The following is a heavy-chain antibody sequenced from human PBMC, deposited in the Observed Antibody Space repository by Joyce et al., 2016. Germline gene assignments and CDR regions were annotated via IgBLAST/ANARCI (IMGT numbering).Heavy chain of an antibody. CDR3: ARSSYTNGIFDY. J-gene: IGHJ4*02. CDR2: RSSSSSYI. D-gene: IGHD2-8*01. CDR1: GFTFSSYS. V-gene: IGHV3-21*01. Sequence: EVQLVESGGGLVKPGGSLRLSCAASGFTFSSYSMSWVRQAPGKGLEWVSSRSSSSSYIKYTDSVKGRFTISRDNAKNSLYLQMNSRRVEDTAVYYCARSSYTNGIFDYWGQGTLVTVSS.